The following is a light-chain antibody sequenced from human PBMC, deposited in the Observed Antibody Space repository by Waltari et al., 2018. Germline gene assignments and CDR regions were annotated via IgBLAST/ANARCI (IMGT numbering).Light chain of an antibody. Sequence: IVVTQSPDSLAVSLGERATINSKSSQSVLYSSNNKNYLAWYQQKPRQPPKLLIYWASTRESGVPDRFSGGGSGTDFTLTISSLQAEDVAVYYCQQYYSTIFTFGPGTKVDI. CDR1: QSVLYSSNNKNY. CDR2: WAS. J-gene: IGKJ3*01. V-gene: IGKV4-1*01. CDR3: QQYYSTIFT.